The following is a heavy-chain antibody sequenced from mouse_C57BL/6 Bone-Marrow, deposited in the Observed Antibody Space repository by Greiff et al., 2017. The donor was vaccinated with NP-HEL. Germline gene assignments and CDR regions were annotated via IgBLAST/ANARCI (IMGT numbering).Heavy chain of an antibody. CDR3: ARHVSYYYGSPDV. V-gene: IGHV5-6*01. CDR1: GFTFSSYG. CDR2: ISSGGSYT. Sequence: EVKLMESGGDLVKPGGSLKLSCAASGFTFSSYGMSWVRQTPDKRLEWVATISSGGSYTYYPDSVKGRFTISRDNAKNALYLHMSSLKSEDTAMYYCARHVSYYYGSPDVWGTVTTVTVSS. J-gene: IGHJ1*03. D-gene: IGHD1-1*01.